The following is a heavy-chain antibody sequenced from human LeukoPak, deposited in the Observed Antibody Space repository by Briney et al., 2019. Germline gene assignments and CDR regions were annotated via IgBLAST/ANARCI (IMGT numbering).Heavy chain of an antibody. V-gene: IGHV3-33*01. CDR1: GFIFSSYG. CDR2: IWSDGSNK. J-gene: IGHJ4*02. CDR3: ARGLFNYDSSGLNY. D-gene: IGHD3-22*01. Sequence: WRSLTLSCAASGFIFSSYGMYWVRQAPGKGLEWVTNIWSDGSNKYYADSVKGRFTISRDNSKNTLYLQMNSLRAEDTAVYYCARGLFNYDSSGLNYWGQGTLFTVSS.